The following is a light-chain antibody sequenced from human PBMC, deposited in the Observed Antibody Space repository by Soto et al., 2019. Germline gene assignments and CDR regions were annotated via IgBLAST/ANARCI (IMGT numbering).Light chain of an antibody. CDR3: AAWDDSLSGPV. Sequence: NFMLTQPHSVSESPGKTVIISCTRSVGGIAYNSVQWYQQRPGSAPTTVIYDNNQRPSGVPDRFSGSKSGTSASLAITGLRPEDEADYYCAAWDDSLSGPVFGGGTKLTVL. V-gene: IGLV6-57*04. J-gene: IGLJ2*01. CDR2: DNN. CDR1: VGGIAYNS.